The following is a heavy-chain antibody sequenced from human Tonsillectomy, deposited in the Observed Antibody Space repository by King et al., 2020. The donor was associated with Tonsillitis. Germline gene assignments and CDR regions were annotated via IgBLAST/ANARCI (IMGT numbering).Heavy chain of an antibody. J-gene: IGHJ4*02. CDR2: ISSSSK. Sequence: VQLVESGGGLVQPGGSLRLSCAGSGFDFNTYSMNWVRQAPGKGLEWLSYISSSSKFYADSVKGRFTISRDNAKNSLYLQMNSLRDEDTAVYYCARDYNWAIDYWGQGTLVTVSS. CDR1: GFDFNTYS. D-gene: IGHD1-1*01. CDR3: ARDYNWAIDY. V-gene: IGHV3-48*02.